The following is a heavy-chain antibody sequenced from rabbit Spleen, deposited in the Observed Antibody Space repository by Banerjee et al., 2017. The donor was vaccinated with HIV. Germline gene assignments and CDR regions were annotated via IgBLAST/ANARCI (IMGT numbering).Heavy chain of an antibody. CDR1: GFTLSSYY. CDR2: IDPVFGIT. J-gene: IGHJ4*01. V-gene: IGHV1S7*01. Sequence: HLKESGGGLVQPGGSLKLSCTASGFTLSSYYMNWVRQAPGKGLEWIGYIDPVFGITYYANWVNGRFSISRENAQNTVFLQMTSLTAADTATYFCARDGAGAYSKDLWGQGTLVTVS. CDR3: ARDGAGAYSKDL. D-gene: IGHD7-1*01.